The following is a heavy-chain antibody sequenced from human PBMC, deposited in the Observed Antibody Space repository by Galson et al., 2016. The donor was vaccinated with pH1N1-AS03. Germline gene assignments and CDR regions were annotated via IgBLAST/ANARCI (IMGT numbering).Heavy chain of an antibody. V-gene: IGHV4-59*01. Sequence: SLTCTASGDSIINYYWSWIRQSPGKALEWIGYVYYRGSTNYNPSLKSRVTISVDTSKNQFSLNLGSVTAADTAVYYCARTVVAGWGYYFDYWGQGTLVTVSS. D-gene: IGHD6-19*01. CDR2: VYYRGST. J-gene: IGHJ4*02. CDR1: GDSIINYY. CDR3: ARTVVAGWGYYFDY.